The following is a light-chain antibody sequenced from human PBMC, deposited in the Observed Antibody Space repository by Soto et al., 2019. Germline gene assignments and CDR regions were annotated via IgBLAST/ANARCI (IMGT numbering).Light chain of an antibody. CDR1: QSISSW. CDR3: QQYSYYSLT. V-gene: IGKV1-5*03. Sequence: PHTHPPSLLDRCTNPCQASQSISSWVAWYQQKPGKAPKLLIYKASSLESGVSSRFSASGSGTEFTLTISSLQPDDFATYYCQQYSYYSLTFGQGTRLEIK. CDR2: KAS. J-gene: IGKJ5*01.